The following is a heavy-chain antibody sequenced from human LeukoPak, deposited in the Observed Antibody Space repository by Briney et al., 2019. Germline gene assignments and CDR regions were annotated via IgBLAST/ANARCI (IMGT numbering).Heavy chain of an antibody. CDR1: GYTFTSYG. CDR2: ISAYNGNT. Sequence: ASVKVSCKASGYTFTSYGISWVRQPPGQGLEWMGWISAYNGNTNYAQKLQGRVTMTTDTSTSTAYMEMRSLRSDDTAVYYCARDRNIAAAGTRSLDYWGQGTLVTVSS. J-gene: IGHJ4*02. D-gene: IGHD6-13*01. CDR3: ARDRNIAAAGTRSLDY. V-gene: IGHV1-18*04.